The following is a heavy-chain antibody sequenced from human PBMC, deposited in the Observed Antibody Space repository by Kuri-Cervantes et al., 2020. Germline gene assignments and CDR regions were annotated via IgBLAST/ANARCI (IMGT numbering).Heavy chain of an antibody. CDR3: ARGSKPYYDSSGYYQH. Sequence: YADSVKGRFTISRDNSKNTLYLQMNSLRAEDTAMYYCARGSKPYYDSSGYYQHWGQGTLVTVSS. V-gene: IGHV3-30*03. D-gene: IGHD3-22*01. J-gene: IGHJ1*01.